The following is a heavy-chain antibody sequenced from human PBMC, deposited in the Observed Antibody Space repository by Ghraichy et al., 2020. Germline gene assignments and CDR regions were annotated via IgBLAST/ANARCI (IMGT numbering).Heavy chain of an antibody. V-gene: IGHV3-11*06. D-gene: IGHD6-19*01. Sequence: SVKGRFTISRDNAKNSLYLQVNSLRAEDTAMYYCASWDPSSGWYLAYWGQGTLVTVSS. CDR3: ASWDPSSGWYLAY. J-gene: IGHJ4*02.